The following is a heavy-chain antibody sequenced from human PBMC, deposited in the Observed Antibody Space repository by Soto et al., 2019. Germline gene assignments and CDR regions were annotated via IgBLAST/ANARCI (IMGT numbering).Heavy chain of an antibody. CDR1: GFTFDDYG. Sequence: GGSLRLSCASSGFTFDDYGMIWVRQAPGKGLEWVSGINWNGGSTGYADSVKGRFTISRDNAKNSLYLQMNSLRAEDTALYYCARDYSSSWSGSYFDYWGQGTLVTVSS. CDR2: INWNGGST. V-gene: IGHV3-20*04. CDR3: ARDYSSSWSGSYFDY. D-gene: IGHD6-13*01. J-gene: IGHJ4*02.